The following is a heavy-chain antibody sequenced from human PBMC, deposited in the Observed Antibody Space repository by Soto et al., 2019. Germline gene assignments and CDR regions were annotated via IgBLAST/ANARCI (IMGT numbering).Heavy chain of an antibody. Sequence: PGGSLRLSCAASGFTFSSYAMSWVRQAPGKGLEWVSAISGSGGSTYYADSVKGRFTISRDNSKNTLYLQMNSMRAEDTAVYYCATPLYSSSWPYYFDYWGQGTLVTVSS. CDR3: ATPLYSSSWPYYFDY. CDR2: ISGSGGST. V-gene: IGHV3-23*01. CDR1: GFTFSSYA. D-gene: IGHD6-13*01. J-gene: IGHJ4*02.